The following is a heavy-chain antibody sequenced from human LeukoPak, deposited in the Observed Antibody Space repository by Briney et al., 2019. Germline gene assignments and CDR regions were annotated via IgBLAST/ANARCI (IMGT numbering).Heavy chain of an antibody. CDR1: GGAFSRYS. CDR2: INHSGST. CDR3: ARVVGKYSSSWYY. D-gene: IGHD6-13*01. J-gene: IGHJ4*02. V-gene: IGHV4-34*01. Sequence: KPSETPSPTCAVYGGAFSRYSLRWIRQPPGKGVEWIGEINHSGSTNYNPSLKGRVTISVDTSKNQFSLKLRSVTAADTAVYYCARVVGKYSSSWYYWGQGTLVTVSS.